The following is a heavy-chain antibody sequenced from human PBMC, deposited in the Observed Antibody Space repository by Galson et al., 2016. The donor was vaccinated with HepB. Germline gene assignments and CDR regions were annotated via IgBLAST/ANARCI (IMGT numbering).Heavy chain of an antibody. Sequence: SLRLSCAASGFTFSDYYMSWIRQAPGKGLEWVSYISSNGSTIYYADSVKGRFTISRDNAKNSLYLQMNSLRAEDTAVYYCAGDRNYYGSGSPLTTWGQGTLVTVSS. D-gene: IGHD3-10*01. J-gene: IGHJ5*02. CDR2: ISSNGSTI. CDR3: AGDRNYYGSGSPLTT. CDR1: GFTFSDYY. V-gene: IGHV3-11*04.